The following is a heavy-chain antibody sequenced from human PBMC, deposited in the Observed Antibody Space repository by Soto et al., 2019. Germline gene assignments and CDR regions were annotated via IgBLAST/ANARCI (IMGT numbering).Heavy chain of an antibody. D-gene: IGHD3-22*01. J-gene: IGHJ4*02. Sequence: PVGSLRLSCAASGFTFSNAWMSWVRQAPGKGLEWVGRIKSKTDGGTTDYAAPVKGRFTISRDDSKNTLYLQMNSLKTEDTAVYYCSYYYDSTGYPTFDYWGQGTLVTVSS. CDR1: GFTFSNAW. V-gene: IGHV3-15*01. CDR2: IKSKTDGGTT. CDR3: SYYYDSTGYPTFDY.